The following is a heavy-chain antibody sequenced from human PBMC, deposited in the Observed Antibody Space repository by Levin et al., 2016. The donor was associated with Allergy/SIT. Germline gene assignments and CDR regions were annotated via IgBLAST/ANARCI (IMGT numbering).Heavy chain of an antibody. CDR3: AKDDYYDSSGYFRY. CDR2: ISGNGGNT. J-gene: IGHJ4*02. CDR1: GFSFSTYA. D-gene: IGHD3-22*01. V-gene: IGHV3-23*01. Sequence: GESLKISCAASGFSFSTYAMSWVRQAPGKGLEWVSSISGNGGNTYYADSVKGRFTTSRDNSKNTLYLQMNSLGAEDSAVYYCAKDDYYDSSGYFRYWGQGTLATVSS.